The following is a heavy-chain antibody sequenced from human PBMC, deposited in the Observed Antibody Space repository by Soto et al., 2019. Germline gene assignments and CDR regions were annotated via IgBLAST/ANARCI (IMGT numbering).Heavy chain of an antibody. D-gene: IGHD3-22*01. V-gene: IGHV1-18*01. CDR3: ARAENYYDSSGYYYSISDY. CDR1: CYTFPNYG. Sequence: SEKVCFKGSCYTFPNYGIGWVRQAPGQGLEWMGWISADNGNTNYAQNVQGRVTMTTDTPTSTAYMELRSLRSDDTDVYYCARAENYYDSSGYYYSISDYWGQGTLVTVSS. CDR2: ISADNGNT. J-gene: IGHJ4*02.